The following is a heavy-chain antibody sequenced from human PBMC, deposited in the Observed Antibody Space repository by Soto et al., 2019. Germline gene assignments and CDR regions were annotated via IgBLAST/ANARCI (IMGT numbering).Heavy chain of an antibody. CDR1: GFSLSTSGVG. D-gene: IGHD7-27*01. CDR2: IYWDDDK. V-gene: IGHV2-5*02. CDR3: AHSLIPNWGSRGAFDY. J-gene: IGHJ4*02. Sequence: QITLKESGPTLVKPTQTLTLTCTFSGFSLSTSGVGVGWIRQPPGKALEWLALIYWDDDKRYSPSLKSRLTITKDTYNNQVVLTMHNMDTVDTATYYCAHSLIPNWGSRGAFDYWGQGTLVTVSS.